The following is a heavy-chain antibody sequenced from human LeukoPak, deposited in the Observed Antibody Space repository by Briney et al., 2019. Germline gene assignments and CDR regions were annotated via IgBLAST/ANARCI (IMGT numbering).Heavy chain of an antibody. D-gene: IGHD3-3*01. CDR2: IIPIFGTA. CDR3: ARVPYYDFWSAPYYYMDV. Sequence: SVRVSCKASGGTFSSYAISWVRQAPGQGLEWMGGIIPIFGTANYAQKFQGRVTITTDESTSTAYMELSSLRSEDTAVYYCARVPYYDFWSAPYYYMDVWGKGTTVTVSS. CDR1: GGTFSSYA. V-gene: IGHV1-69*05. J-gene: IGHJ6*03.